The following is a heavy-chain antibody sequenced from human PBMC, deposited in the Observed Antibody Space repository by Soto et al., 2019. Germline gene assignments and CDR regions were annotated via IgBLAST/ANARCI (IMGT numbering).Heavy chain of an antibody. J-gene: IGHJ3*02. CDR3: ARHQAYYYDSSGYYDAFDI. CDR2: INHSGST. V-gene: IGHV4-34*01. CDR1: GGSFSGYY. D-gene: IGHD3-22*01. Sequence: TSETLSLTCAVYGGSFSGYYWSWIRQPPGKGLEWIGEINHSGSTNYNPSLKSRVTISVDTSKNQFSLKLSSVTAADTAVFYCARHQAYYYDSSGYYDAFDIWGQGTMVTVSS.